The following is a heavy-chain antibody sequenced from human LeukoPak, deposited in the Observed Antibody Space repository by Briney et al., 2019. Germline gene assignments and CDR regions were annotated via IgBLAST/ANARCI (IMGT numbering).Heavy chain of an antibody. D-gene: IGHD4-17*01. CDR2: IWYDGSNK. Sequence: GGSLRLSCAASGFTFSSYGMHWVRQAPGKGLEWVAVIWYDGSNKYYADSVKGRFTISRDNSKNTLYLQMNSLRAEDTAVYYCARDPDDYGDYSYFDYWGQGTLVTVSS. CDR3: ARDPDDYGDYSYFDY. J-gene: IGHJ4*02. CDR1: GFTFSSYG. V-gene: IGHV3-33*01.